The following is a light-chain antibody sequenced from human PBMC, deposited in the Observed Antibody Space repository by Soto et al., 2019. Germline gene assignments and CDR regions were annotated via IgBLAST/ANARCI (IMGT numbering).Light chain of an antibody. V-gene: IGKV3-15*01. J-gene: IGKJ2*01. Sequence: VVMTQSPATLSVSPGERATLSCRASQSVRSNLAWYQQKPGQAPRLLIYGASTRATGIPARFSGSGSGTEFTLTISSLQSEDFAVYYCQQYSNWPPYTFGQGTKLEIK. CDR1: QSVRSN. CDR3: QQYSNWPPYT. CDR2: GAS.